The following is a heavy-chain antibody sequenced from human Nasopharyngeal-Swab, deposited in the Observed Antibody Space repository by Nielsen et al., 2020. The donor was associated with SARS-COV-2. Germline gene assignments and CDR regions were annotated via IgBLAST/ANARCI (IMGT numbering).Heavy chain of an antibody. CDR1: GGSISSSSYY. CDR2: IYYSGST. CDR3: ARARRDFGSIFGVVNEFDY. V-gene: IGHV4-39*01. D-gene: IGHD3-3*01. Sequence: GSLRLSCTVSGGSISSSSYYWGWIRQPPGKGLEWIGSIYYSGSTYYNPSLKSRVTISVDTSKNQFSLKLSSVTAADTAVYYCARARRDFGSIFGVVNEFDYWGQGTLVTVSS. J-gene: IGHJ4*02.